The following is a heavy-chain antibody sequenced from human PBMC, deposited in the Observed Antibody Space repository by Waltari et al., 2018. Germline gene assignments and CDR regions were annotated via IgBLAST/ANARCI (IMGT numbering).Heavy chain of an antibody. CDR1: GFTFSSYW. J-gene: IGHJ3*02. Sequence: EVQLVESGGNLVQPGGSLRLSCAASGFTFSSYWMTWVRQAPGQGLEWVANIKQDGYEKYYVDSVKGRFTISRDNAKNSLYLQMDSLRAEDTAVYYYARDQGNYYHSSGYYSAFDIWGQGTMVTVSS. CDR2: IKQDGYEK. V-gene: IGHV3-7*01. D-gene: IGHD3-22*01. CDR3: ARDQGNYYHSSGYYSAFDI.